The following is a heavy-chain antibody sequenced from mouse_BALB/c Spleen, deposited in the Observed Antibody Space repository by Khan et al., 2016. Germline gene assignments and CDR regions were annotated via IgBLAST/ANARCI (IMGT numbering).Heavy chain of an antibody. CDR1: GYTFTNYG. D-gene: IGHD1-1*01. CDR2: INTYSGES. CDR3: ARYRYYYGSSRYFDV. J-gene: IGHJ1*01. Sequence: LVESGPELKRPGKTVKISCKASGYTFTNYGINWVKQAPGKGLKWMGWINTYSGESTYADDLKGRFAFSLETSANTAYLQINNLKNEDTATYFCARYRYYYGSSRYFDVWGAGTTVTVSS. V-gene: IGHV9-3-1*01.